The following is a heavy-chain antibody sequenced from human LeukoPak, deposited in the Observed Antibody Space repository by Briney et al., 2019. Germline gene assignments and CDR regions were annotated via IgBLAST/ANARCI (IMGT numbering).Heavy chain of an antibody. J-gene: IGHJ4*02. Sequence: SETLSLTCTVSGGSISNYFWSWIRQPPGKGLEWIGYIHYSGSTNYNPSLESRVTISVDTSQNQFSLKLSSVTAADTAVYYCARGDWSLYYFDSWGQGTLVTVSS. CDR3: ARGDWSLYYFDS. D-gene: IGHD3/OR15-3a*01. CDR1: GGSISNYF. CDR2: IHYSGST. V-gene: IGHV4-59*01.